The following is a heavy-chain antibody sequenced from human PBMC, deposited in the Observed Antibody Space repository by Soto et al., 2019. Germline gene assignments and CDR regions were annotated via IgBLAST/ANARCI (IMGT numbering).Heavy chain of an antibody. V-gene: IGHV3-30-3*01. CDR2: ISYDGSNK. CDR1: GFTFSSYA. Sequence: GGSLRLSCAASGFTFSSYAMHWVRQAPGKGLEWVAVISYDGSNKYYADSVKGRFTISRDNSKNTLYLQMNSLRAEDTAVYYCARDLWGVRWAAAGMLYYYGMDVWGQGTTVTVSS. D-gene: IGHD6-13*01. J-gene: IGHJ6*02. CDR3: ARDLWGVRWAAAGMLYYYGMDV.